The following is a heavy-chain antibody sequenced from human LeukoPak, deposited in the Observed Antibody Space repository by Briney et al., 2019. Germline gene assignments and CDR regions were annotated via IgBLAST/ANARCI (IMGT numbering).Heavy chain of an antibody. CDR2: ISSSSSYI. J-gene: IGHJ3*02. D-gene: IGHD6-13*01. CDR3: ARGARIAAAAAPGDAFDI. V-gene: IGHV3-21*01. CDR1: GFTFSSYA. Sequence: GGSLRLSCAASGFTFSSYAMSWVRQAPGKGLEWVSSISSSSSYIYYADSVKGRFTISRDNAKNSLYLQMNSLRAEDTAVYYCARGARIAAAAAPGDAFDIWGQGTMVTVSS.